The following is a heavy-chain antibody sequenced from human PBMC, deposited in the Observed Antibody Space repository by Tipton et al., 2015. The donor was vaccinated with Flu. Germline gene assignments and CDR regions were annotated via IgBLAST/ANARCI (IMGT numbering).Heavy chain of an antibody. Sequence: QLVQSGAEVKKPGASVKVSCKASGYTFTSYDINWVRQATGQGLEWMGWMNPNSGNTGYAQKFQGRVTMTRNTSISTAYMELSSLRSEDTAVYYWARGRIAVTGSFYYYGMDVWGQGTTVTVSS. CDR2: MNPNSGNT. CDR1: GYTFTSYD. V-gene: IGHV1-8*01. J-gene: IGHJ6*02. D-gene: IGHD4-17*01. CDR3: ARGRIAVTGSFYYYGMDV.